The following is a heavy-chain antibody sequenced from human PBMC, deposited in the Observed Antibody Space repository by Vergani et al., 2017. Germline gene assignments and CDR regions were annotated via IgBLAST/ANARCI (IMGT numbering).Heavy chain of an antibody. CDR1: GYTLTELS. Sequence: QVQLVQSGAEVKKPGASVKVSCKVSGYTLTELSMHWVRQAPGKGLEWMGGFDPEDGETIYAQKFHGRVTMTEETSTDTAYMELSSLRSEDTAVYYCATPRLRFSYYYYDGMDVWGQGTTVTVSS. CDR3: ATPRLRFSYYYYDGMDV. V-gene: IGHV1-24*01. CDR2: FDPEDGET. J-gene: IGHJ6*02. D-gene: IGHD5-12*01.